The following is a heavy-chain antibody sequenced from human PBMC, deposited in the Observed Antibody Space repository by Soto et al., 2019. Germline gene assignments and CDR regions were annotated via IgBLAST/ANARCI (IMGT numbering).Heavy chain of an antibody. CDR2: MNPSTGNT. D-gene: IGHD6-19*01. V-gene: IGHV1-8*01. J-gene: IGHJ5*02. Sequence: QVQLVQSGAEVKKPGASVKVSCKASGYTFTSYDIIWVRQATGQGLEWMGWMNPSTGNTDNAQKFQGRLTMTRNTSISTAYMALSSLRFEATALYYCARGRIVVAGGFAPWGQGTLVTVSS. CDR3: ARGRIVVAGGFAP. CDR1: GYTFTSYD.